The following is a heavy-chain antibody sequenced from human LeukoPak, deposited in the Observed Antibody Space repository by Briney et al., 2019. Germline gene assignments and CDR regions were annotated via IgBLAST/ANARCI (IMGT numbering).Heavy chain of an antibody. D-gene: IGHD1-7*01. V-gene: IGHV3-30-3*01. CDR2: ISYDGSNK. Sequence: GGSLRLSCAASGFTFSSYVMHWVRQAPGKGLEWVAVISYDGSNKYYADSVKGRFTISRDNSKNTLYLQMNSLRVEDTAVYYCARPRWGSVRNYYFDYWGQGTLVTVSS. J-gene: IGHJ4*02. CDR1: GFTFSSYV. CDR3: ARPRWGSVRNYYFDY.